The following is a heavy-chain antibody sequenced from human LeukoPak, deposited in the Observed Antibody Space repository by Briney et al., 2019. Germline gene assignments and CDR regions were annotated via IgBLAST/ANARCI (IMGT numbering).Heavy chain of an antibody. CDR1: GGSISSRSYY. Sequence: PSETLSLTCTVSGGSISSRSYYWGWIRRPPGKGLEWIGSIYYSESTYYNPSLRSRVTISVDTSKNQFSLKLSSVTAADTAVYYCARQRFGDLYVEYFQHLGQGTLVTVSS. CDR3: ARQRFGDLYVEYFQH. J-gene: IGHJ1*01. D-gene: IGHD3-10*01. CDR2: IYYSEST. V-gene: IGHV4-39*01.